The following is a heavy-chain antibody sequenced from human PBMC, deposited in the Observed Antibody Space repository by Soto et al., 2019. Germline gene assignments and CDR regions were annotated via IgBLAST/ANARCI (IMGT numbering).Heavy chain of an antibody. CDR3: AREGRRADFDY. Sequence: EVQVVESGGGLVQPGGSLRLSCAASGFTFTNYWMHWVRQVPGKGLVWISRINMDGSITNYADCVKGRFTISKDNAKSTVYLQMNSLRAEDTAVYYCAREGRRADFDYWGQGTLVTVSS. J-gene: IGHJ4*02. CDR1: GFTFTNYW. CDR2: INMDGSIT. V-gene: IGHV3-74*01.